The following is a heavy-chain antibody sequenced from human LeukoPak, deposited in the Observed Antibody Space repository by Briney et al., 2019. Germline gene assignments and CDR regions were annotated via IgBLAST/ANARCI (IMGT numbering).Heavy chain of an antibody. V-gene: IGHV1-69*06. CDR1: GGTFSSYA. J-gene: IGHJ6*02. D-gene: IGHD1-14*01. CDR2: IIPIFGTA. Sequence: SVKVSCKASGGTFSSYAISWVRQAPGQGLEWMGGIIPIFGTANYAQKFQGRVTITADKSTSTAYMELSSLRSEDTAVYYCARPSSYKGSLEYYYYYGMDVWGQGTTVTVSS. CDR3: ARPSSYKGSLEYYYYYGMDV.